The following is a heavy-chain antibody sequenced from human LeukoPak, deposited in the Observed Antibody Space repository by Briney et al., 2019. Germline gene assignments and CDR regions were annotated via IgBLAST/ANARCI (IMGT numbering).Heavy chain of an antibody. Sequence: PGRSLRLSCAASGFTFSSYAMHWVRQAPGKGLEWVAVISSDGSNKYYADSVKGRFTISRDNSKNTLYLQMNSLRAEDTAVYYCARDRYSSGWYGDFDCWGQGTLVTVSS. D-gene: IGHD6-19*01. CDR3: ARDRYSSGWYGDFDC. V-gene: IGHV3-30-3*01. J-gene: IGHJ4*02. CDR2: ISSDGSNK. CDR1: GFTFSSYA.